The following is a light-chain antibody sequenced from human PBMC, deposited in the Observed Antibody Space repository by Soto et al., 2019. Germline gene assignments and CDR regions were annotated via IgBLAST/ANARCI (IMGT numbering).Light chain of an antibody. Sequence: QPVLTQSPSASASLGASFKLTCSLSSGHSSYAIAWHQQQPEKGPRYLMKVNSDGSHSKGDGIPDRFSGSSSGAERYLTISSLQSEDEADYYCQTWGTGVQGVFGGGTKLTVL. CDR2: VNSDGSH. V-gene: IGLV4-69*01. J-gene: IGLJ2*01. CDR3: QTWGTGVQGV. CDR1: SGHSSYA.